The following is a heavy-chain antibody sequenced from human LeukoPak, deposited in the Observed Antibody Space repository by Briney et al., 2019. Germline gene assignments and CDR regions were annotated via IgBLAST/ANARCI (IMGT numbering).Heavy chain of an antibody. J-gene: IGHJ6*02. V-gene: IGHV3-23*01. CDR2: ISGSGGST. CDR3: AMTTVTASYYYGLDV. CDR1: GCTFSSYA. D-gene: IGHD4-17*01. Sequence: GGSLRLSCAASGCTFSSYAMTWVRQAPGKGLEWVSAISGSGGSTYYADSVKGRFTISRDNSKNTLYLQMNSLRAEDTAVYYCAMTTVTASYYYGLDVWGQGTTVTVSS.